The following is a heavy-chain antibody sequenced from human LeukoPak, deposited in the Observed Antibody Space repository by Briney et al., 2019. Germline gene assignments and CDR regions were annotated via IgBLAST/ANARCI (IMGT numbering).Heavy chain of an antibody. Sequence: GGSLRLSCAASGFTFSSYAMSWVRQAPGQGLEWVSAIDASGSDTYYTDSVKGRFTISRDNSKNTVYLQMNSLRVEDTAVYYCADYRKPQGLDYWGQGTLVTVPS. D-gene: IGHD1-14*01. J-gene: IGHJ4*02. CDR3: ADYRKPQGLDY. CDR1: GFTFSSYA. V-gene: IGHV3-23*01. CDR2: IDASGSDT.